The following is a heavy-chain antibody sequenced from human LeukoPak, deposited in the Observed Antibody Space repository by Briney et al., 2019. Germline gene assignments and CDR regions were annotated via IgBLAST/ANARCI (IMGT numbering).Heavy chain of an antibody. CDR1: GFSFSNAW. V-gene: IGHV3-15*01. CDR2: IKRQSDGATT. Sequence: PGGSLRLSCAASGFSFSNAWMSWVRQVPGTGLEWVGRIKRQSDGATTQYAAPVKDRFTISRDNSKKTLYLQMNNLKTEDTAVYYCTTEYYDSGSGIDVWGKGTTVTVSS. D-gene: IGHD3-22*01. J-gene: IGHJ6*03. CDR3: TTEYYDSGSGIDV.